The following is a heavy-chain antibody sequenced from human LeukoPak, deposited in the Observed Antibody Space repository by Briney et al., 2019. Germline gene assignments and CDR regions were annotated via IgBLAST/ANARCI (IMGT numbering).Heavy chain of an antibody. J-gene: IGHJ4*02. CDR2: IRSTANGYAT. CDR3: TGNHYGSGSYADFDY. D-gene: IGHD3-10*01. CDR1: GFTFSGSA. Sequence: GGSRRLSCAASGFTFSGSALHWVRQASGKGLEWVGRIRSTANGYATAYAASVKGRFTISRDDSKNTAYLQMDSLKTEDTAVYYCTGNHYGSGSYADFDYWGQGTLVTVSS. V-gene: IGHV3-73*01.